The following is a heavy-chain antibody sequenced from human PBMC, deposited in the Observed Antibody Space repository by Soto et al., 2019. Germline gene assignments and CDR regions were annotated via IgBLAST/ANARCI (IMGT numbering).Heavy chain of an antibody. D-gene: IGHD6-19*01. J-gene: IGHJ4*02. V-gene: IGHV3-23*01. CDR2: LSGSGGST. CDR1: GFTFSSYA. Sequence: EVQLLESGGGLVQPGGSLRLSCAASGFTFSSYAMSWVRQAPGKGLEWVSALSGSGGSTYYADSVKGRLTIARDNSKNTLYLQMNSLRAEDTVVYYCARGNGYSSGWFDYWGQGTLVTASS. CDR3: ARGNGYSSGWFDY.